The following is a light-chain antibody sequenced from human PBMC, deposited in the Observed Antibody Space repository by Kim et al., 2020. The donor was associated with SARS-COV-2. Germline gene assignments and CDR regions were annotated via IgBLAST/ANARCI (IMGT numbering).Light chain of an antibody. CDR3: QVWDISTWL. CDR2: RDT. V-gene: IGLV3-9*01. CDR1: NIVTKN. Sequence: SYELTQPLSVSVALGQTARITCGGNNIVTKNVHWYQQKPGQAPVLVMYRDTNRPSGIPERFSGSNSGNTATLTISRAQAGGEADYYCQVWDISTWLFGGG. J-gene: IGLJ3*02.